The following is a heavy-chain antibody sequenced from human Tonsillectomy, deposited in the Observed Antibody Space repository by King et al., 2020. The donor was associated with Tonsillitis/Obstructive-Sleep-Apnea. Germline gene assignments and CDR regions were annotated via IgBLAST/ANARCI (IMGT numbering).Heavy chain of an antibody. J-gene: IGHJ6*03. D-gene: IGHD5-12*01. V-gene: IGHV4-59*01. CDR1: GGSISNYY. Sequence: QLQESGPGLVKPSETLSLTCTVSGGSISNYYWCWIRQPPGKGVGGGGNIFYTGSTNYNPSLKSRVTISVDTSKNQFSLKLSSVTAADTAVYYCAREPHLDSGYEGENYYYMDCWGKATTVTVSS. CDR3: AREPHLDSGYEGENYYYMDC. CDR2: IFYTGST.